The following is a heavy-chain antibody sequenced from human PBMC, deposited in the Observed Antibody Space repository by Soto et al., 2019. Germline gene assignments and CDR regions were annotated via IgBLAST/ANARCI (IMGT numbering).Heavy chain of an antibody. V-gene: IGHV1-2*02. CDR3: ARDFYDTSNNNYFDY. D-gene: IGHD3-3*01. CDR2: INPSSGGT. J-gene: IGHJ4*02. CDR1: LYTFTDYY. Sequence: QVQLVQSGAEVKKPGASVRVSCKSSLYTFTDYYIHWVRQAPGQGLEWMGWINPSSGGTNYAQEFQGRVTMTRDTSISTAYMVLTRLISDDTAVYYCARDFYDTSNNNYFDYWGQGTLVTVSS.